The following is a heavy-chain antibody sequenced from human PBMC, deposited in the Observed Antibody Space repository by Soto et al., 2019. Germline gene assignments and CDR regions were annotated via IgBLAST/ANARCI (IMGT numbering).Heavy chain of an antibody. CDR2: MNPNSGNT. CDR1: GYTFTSYD. V-gene: IGHV1-8*01. D-gene: IGHD3-10*01. CDR3: ARGSVTMVRGVIIWFDP. Sequence: QVQLVQSGAEVKKPGASVKVSCKASGYTFTSYDINWVRQATGQGLEWMGWMNPNSGNTGYAQKFQGRVTMTRNTSISTAYMELSSLRSEDTAVYYCARGSVTMVRGVIIWFDPWCQGTLVTVSS. J-gene: IGHJ5*02.